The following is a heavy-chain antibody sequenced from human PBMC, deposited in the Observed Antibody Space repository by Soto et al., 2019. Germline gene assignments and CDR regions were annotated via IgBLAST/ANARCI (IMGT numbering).Heavy chain of an antibody. CDR2: IDPSDSYT. CDR3: ARHGDCSSTSCLNWFDP. J-gene: IGHJ5*02. CDR1: GYSFTSYW. Sequence: LKISCKGSGYSFTSYWISWVRQMPGKGLEWMGRIDPSDSYTNYSPSFQGHVTISADKSISTAYLQWSSLKASDTAMYYCARHGDCSSTSCLNWFDPWGQGTLVTVSS. V-gene: IGHV5-10-1*01. D-gene: IGHD2-2*01.